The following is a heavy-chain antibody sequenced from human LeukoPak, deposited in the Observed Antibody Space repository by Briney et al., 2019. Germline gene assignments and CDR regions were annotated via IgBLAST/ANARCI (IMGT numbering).Heavy chain of an antibody. CDR3: ASRLRWLSGSDAFAI. D-gene: IGHD4-23*01. CDR1: GYTFTSYY. Sequence: ASVKVSCKASGYTFTSYYMHWVRQAPGQGLEWMGIINPSGGSTSYAQKFQGRVTMTRDMSTSTVYMELSSLRSEDAAVYYCASRLRWLSGSDAFAIWGQGTMVTVSS. CDR2: INPSGGST. J-gene: IGHJ3*02. V-gene: IGHV1-46*01.